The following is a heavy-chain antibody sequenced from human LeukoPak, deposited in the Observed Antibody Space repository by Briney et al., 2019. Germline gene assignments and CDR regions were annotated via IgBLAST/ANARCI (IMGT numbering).Heavy chain of an antibody. D-gene: IGHD5-18*01. CDR2: FDPEDGET. CDR1: GYTLTELS. Sequence: ASVKVSCKVSGYTLTELSMHWVRQAPGKGLEWIGCFDPEDGETIYAQKFQGRVTMTEDTSTDTAYMELSSLRSEDTAVYYCATARGYSYGYFPRNYYYGMDVWGQGTTVTVSS. CDR3: ATARGYSYGYFPRNYYYGMDV. J-gene: IGHJ6*02. V-gene: IGHV1-24*01.